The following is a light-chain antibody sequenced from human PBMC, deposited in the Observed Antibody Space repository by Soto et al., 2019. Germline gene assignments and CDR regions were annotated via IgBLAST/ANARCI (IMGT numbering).Light chain of an antibody. J-gene: IGKJ1*01. CDR1: QSISSW. Sequence: DIQMTQSPSTLSASVGDRVTITCRASQSISSWLAWYQQKPGKAPKLLIYDASSLESGVPSRFSGSGPGTEFTLTISSLQPDDFATYYCQQYHTYSGTFGQGTKVDI. CDR3: QQYHTYSGT. V-gene: IGKV1-5*01. CDR2: DAS.